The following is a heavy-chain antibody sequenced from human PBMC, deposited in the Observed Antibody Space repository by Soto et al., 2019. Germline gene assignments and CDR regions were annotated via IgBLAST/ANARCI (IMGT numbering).Heavy chain of an antibody. Sequence: QVQLQESGPGLVKSSQTLSLTCTVSGGSISSGGHYWSWIRQHPGKGLEWIGYIYYSGSTYYNPSLKSRITISVDTSKNQFSLKLSSVTAADTAVYYCVRGIGGSFHYWGQGSLVTVSS. CDR2: IYYSGST. CDR1: GGSISSGGHY. J-gene: IGHJ4*02. D-gene: IGHD3-3*01. V-gene: IGHV4-31*03. CDR3: VRGIGGSFHY.